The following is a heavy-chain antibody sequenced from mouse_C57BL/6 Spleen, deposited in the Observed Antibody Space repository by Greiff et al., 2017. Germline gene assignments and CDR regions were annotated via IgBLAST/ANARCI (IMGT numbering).Heavy chain of an antibody. CDR2: IRNKANGYTT. CDR3: ARYGSGYTYYFDY. D-gene: IGHD3-2*02. CDR1: GFTFTDYY. V-gene: IGHV7-3*01. J-gene: IGHJ2*01. Sequence: EVTLVESGGGLVQPGGSLSLSCAASGFTFTDYYMSWVRQPPGKALEWLGFIRNKANGYTTEYSASVKGRFTISRDNSQSILYLQMNALRAEDSATYYCARYGSGYTYYFDYWGQGTTLTVSS.